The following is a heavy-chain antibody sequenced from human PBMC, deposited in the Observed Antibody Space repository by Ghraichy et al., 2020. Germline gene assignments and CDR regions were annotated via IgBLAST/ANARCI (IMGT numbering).Heavy chain of an antibody. CDR3: VRTFFTTMTTSSRFEDALEI. V-gene: IGHV1-3*01. D-gene: IGHD4-17*01. Sequence: ASVKVSCKASGYTFTRYTIHWVRQAPGQRLESMGWVNAGSGGAKYSQKFQGRVTFTRDTSAGTVYMDLTSLRSEDTAVYYCVRTFFTTMTTSSRFEDALEIWGQGTMVTVSS. CDR2: VNAGSGGA. CDR1: GYTFTRYT. J-gene: IGHJ3*02.